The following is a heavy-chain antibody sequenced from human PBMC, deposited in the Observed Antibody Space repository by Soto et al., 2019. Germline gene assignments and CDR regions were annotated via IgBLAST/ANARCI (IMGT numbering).Heavy chain of an antibody. CDR1: GFTFSNYA. Sequence: QVQLVESGGGVVQPGTSLRLSCTASGFTFSNYAMHWVRQAPGKGLEWVAAISYDETSQFYADSVKGGFTISRDNSENTQYLQMNSLRAEDTAIYNCARVRQYYYGVFDTWGQGTMVTVSS. D-gene: IGHD3-10*01. CDR3: ARVRQYYYGVFDT. V-gene: IGHV3-30-3*01. CDR2: ISYDETSQ. J-gene: IGHJ3*02.